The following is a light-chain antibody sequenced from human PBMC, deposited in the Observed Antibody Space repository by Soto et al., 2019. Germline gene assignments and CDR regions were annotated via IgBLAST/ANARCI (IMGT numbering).Light chain of an antibody. J-gene: IGKJ1*01. Sequence: QWPGTLSLSTGKRATLSCRASQSISSSYLAWYQQRPGQAPRLLIYGASSRATGIPDRFSGSGSGTEFTLTISRLEPEDFAVYYCQQYGSSSWTFGQGTKVDIK. CDR2: GAS. V-gene: IGKV3-20*01. CDR1: QSISSSY. CDR3: QQYGSSSWT.